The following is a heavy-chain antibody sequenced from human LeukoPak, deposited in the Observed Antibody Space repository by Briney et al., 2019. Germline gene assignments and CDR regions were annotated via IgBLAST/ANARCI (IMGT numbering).Heavy chain of an antibody. CDR1: GFSFSSFA. CDR3: VFDS. J-gene: IGHJ4*02. D-gene: IGHD1-1*01. CDR2: IRSNGATA. V-gene: IGHV3-23*01. Sequence: PGGSLRLSCAASGFSFSSFAMTWVRQAPGKGLEWVSTIRSNGATAYNADSAKGRFTISRDNSKNTVYLQMNSLRVEDTAIDDGVFDSWGQGTLVTVSS.